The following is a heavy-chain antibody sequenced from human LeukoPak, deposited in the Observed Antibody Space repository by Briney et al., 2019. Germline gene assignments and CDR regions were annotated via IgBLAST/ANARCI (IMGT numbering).Heavy chain of an antibody. CDR3: ARFLGSGIRYFDY. V-gene: IGHV4-59*01. J-gene: IGHJ4*02. Sequence: SETLSLTRTVSGGSISSYYWSWIRQPPGKGLEWIGYIYHSGSTDYNPSLKSRVTISVDTSKNQFSLKLRSVTAADTAVYYCARFLGSGIRYFDYWGQGTLVTVSS. D-gene: IGHD3-16*01. CDR2: IYHSGST. CDR1: GGSISSYY.